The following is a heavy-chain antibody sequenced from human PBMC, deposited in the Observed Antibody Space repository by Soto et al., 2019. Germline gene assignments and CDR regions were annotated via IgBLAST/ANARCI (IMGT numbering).Heavy chain of an antibody. CDR3: ARGVKWYSSTAYYFDY. CDR1: GYTFTNYA. D-gene: IGHD6-13*01. V-gene: IGHV1-3*01. J-gene: IGHJ4*02. Sequence: ASVKVSCKASGYTFTNYAMHWVRQAPGQRLEWMGWINAGNGNTKYSQKFQGRVTITRDTSASTAYMELNSVTAADTAVYYCARGVKWYSSTAYYFDYWGQGTLVTVSS. CDR2: INAGNGNT.